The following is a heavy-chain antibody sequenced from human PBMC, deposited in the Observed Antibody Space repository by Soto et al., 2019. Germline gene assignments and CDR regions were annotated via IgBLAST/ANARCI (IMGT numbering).Heavy chain of an antibody. CDR3: AGGERPPAYYYYMDV. CDR1: GGSISSYS. V-gene: IGHV4-59*13. D-gene: IGHD1-1*01. CDR2: IYYSGST. J-gene: IGHJ6*03. Sequence: SETLSLTCTVSGGSISSYSWSWIRQPPGKGLEWIGYIYYSGSTYYNPSLKSRVTISVDTSKNQFSLKLSSVTAADTAVYFCAGGERPPAYYYYMDVWGKGTTVTVSS.